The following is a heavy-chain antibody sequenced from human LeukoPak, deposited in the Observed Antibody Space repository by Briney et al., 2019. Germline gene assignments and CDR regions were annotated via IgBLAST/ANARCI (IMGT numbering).Heavy chain of an antibody. CDR3: ARPLVGARDFDD. D-gene: IGHD1-26*01. Sequence: GGSLRLSCAASGFTFSSYEMDWVRQAPGKGLEWVSYISGSGSTIYYADSVKGRFTISRDNAKNSLYLQMNSLRAEDTAVYYCARPLVGARDFDDWGQGTLVTVSS. J-gene: IGHJ4*02. CDR2: ISGSGSTI. CDR1: GFTFSSYE. V-gene: IGHV3-48*03.